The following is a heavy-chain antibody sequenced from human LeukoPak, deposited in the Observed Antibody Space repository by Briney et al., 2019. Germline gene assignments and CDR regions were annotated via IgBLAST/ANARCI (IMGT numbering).Heavy chain of an antibody. Sequence: PGGSLRLSCAASGSTFTSYWMNWVRQAPGKGLEWVSYISSSSSTIYYADSVKGRFTISRDNAKNSLYLQMNSLRAEDTAVYYCARGTYNWNYAFDYWGQGTLVTVSS. V-gene: IGHV3-48*01. CDR3: ARGTYNWNYAFDY. CDR1: GSTFTSYW. J-gene: IGHJ4*02. D-gene: IGHD1-7*01. CDR2: ISSSSSTI.